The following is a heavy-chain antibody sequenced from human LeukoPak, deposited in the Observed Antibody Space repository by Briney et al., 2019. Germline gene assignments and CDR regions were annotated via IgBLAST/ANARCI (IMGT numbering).Heavy chain of an antibody. V-gene: IGHV1-69*02. D-gene: IGHD3-10*01. Sequence: SVHVSCKASGGTFSSYTISCVRQPPGQGLEWMGRIIPILGIANYAQKFQGRVTITADKSTSTAYMELSSLRSEDTAVYYCASDVQYGSGSYYNPYRTSWGQGTLVTVSS. J-gene: IGHJ5*02. CDR2: IIPILGIA. CDR3: ASDVQYGSGSYYNPYRTS. CDR1: GGTFSSYT.